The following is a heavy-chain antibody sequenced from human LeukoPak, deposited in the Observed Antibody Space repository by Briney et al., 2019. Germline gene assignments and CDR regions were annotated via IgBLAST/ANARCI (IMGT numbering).Heavy chain of an antibody. CDR2: IYNSGTT. CDR1: GASISSYY. CDR3: ARVGGAPLGAFDI. D-gene: IGHD3-16*01. V-gene: IGHV4-59*01. J-gene: IGHJ3*02. Sequence: SETLSLTCSASGASISSYYWSWIRQSPGKGLEWIGNIYNSGTTNYNPSLKSRVSISKDVSKNQFSLRVTSVTAADTAVYYCARVGGAPLGAFDIWGQGTVVTVSS.